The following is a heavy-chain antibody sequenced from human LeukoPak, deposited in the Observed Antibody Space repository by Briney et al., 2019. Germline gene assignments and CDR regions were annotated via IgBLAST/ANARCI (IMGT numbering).Heavy chain of an antibody. CDR3: AKVRFGVTARYYFDY. J-gene: IGHJ4*02. V-gene: IGHV3-30*02. Sequence: GGSLTLSCAASGFSFSSYGMYWVSQAPGKGLEWVAFIRYNGSNKYYADSVKGRFTTSRDNSKNTLYLQMNSLRVEDTAVYYCAKVRFGVTARYYFDYWGQGTLVTVSS. CDR1: GFSFSSYG. CDR2: IRYNGSNK. D-gene: IGHD3-10*01.